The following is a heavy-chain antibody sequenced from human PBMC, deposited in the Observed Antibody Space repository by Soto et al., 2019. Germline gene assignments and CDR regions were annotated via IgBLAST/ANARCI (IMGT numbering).Heavy chain of an antibody. D-gene: IGHD3-10*01. Sequence: ASVKVSCKASGYTFTSYYMHWVRQAPGQGLEWMGIINPSGGSTSYAQKFQGRVTMTRDTSTSTVYMELSSLRSEDTAVYYCARDKTRGDTYYYYGMDVWGQGTTVTVS. V-gene: IGHV1-46*01. CDR3: ARDKTRGDTYYYYGMDV. CDR2: INPSGGST. CDR1: GYTFTSYY. J-gene: IGHJ6*02.